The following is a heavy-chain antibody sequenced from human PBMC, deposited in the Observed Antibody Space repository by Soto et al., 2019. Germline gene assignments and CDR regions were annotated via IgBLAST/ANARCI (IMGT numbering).Heavy chain of an antibody. J-gene: IGHJ5*02. CDR2: IYYSGST. Sequence: PSETLSLTCAVSGGSISSGGYSWSWIRQPPGKGLEWIGYIYYSGSTYYKQSLKSRVTISVDTSKNQFSLKLTSVTAADTAVYYCARSVFPWGQGTLVTVSS. V-gene: IGHV4-31*11. CDR3: ARSVFP. CDR1: GGSISSGGYS.